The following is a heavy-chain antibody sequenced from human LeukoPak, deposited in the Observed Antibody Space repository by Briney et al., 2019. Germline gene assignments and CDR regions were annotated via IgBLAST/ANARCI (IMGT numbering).Heavy chain of an antibody. Sequence: SETLSLTCTVSGGSFSTYYWSWIRQPPGKGLEWIGFIYYTGTTNYNPSLKSRVTISVDTSKNQFSLKLSSVTAADTAVYYCARAGANGIEAAGSLRYWGQGTLITVSS. CDR2: IYYTGTT. V-gene: IGHV4-59*01. CDR1: GGSFSTYY. D-gene: IGHD6-13*01. J-gene: IGHJ4*02. CDR3: ARAGANGIEAAGSLRY.